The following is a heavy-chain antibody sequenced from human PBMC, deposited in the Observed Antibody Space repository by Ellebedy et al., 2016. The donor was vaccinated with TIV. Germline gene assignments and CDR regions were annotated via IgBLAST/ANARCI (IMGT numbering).Heavy chain of an antibody. D-gene: IGHD6-19*01. CDR2: ISHTGSRT. Sequence: PGGSLRLSCAASGITFNSYAMSWVRQAPGKGLEWVSTISHTGSRTYYANSVKGRFIISSDNSKRTLYLQMNSLRAEDTAVYYCAKGRGGGSESSAPRYYFDSWGLGTLVTVSS. CDR1: GITFNSYA. V-gene: IGHV3-23*01. J-gene: IGHJ4*02. CDR3: AKGRGGGSESSAPRYYFDS.